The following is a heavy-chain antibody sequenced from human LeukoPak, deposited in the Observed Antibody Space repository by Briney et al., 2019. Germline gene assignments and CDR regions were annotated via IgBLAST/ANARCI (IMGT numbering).Heavy chain of an antibody. CDR2: IYSSGST. CDR3: ARRHSGYGNAFDI. D-gene: IGHD5-12*01. J-gene: IGHJ3*02. CDR1: GGSISSYY. Sequence: SETLSLTCTVSGGSISSYYWSWIRQPPGKGLEWIGYIYSSGSTNYSPSLKSRVTISVDTSKNQFSLKLYSVTAADTAVYYCARRHSGYGNAFDIWGQGTMVTVSS. V-gene: IGHV4-59*08.